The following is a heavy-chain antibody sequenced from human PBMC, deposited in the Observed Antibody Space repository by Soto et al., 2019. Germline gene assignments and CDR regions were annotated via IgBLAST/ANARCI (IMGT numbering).Heavy chain of an antibody. V-gene: IGHV1-8*02. CDR3: ASGVRQWLVYCCYAMDV. CDR1: GYTFTNYY. CDR2: MNPKSGST. Sequence: GASVKVYCKASGYTFTNYYIQWVRQAPGQGLEYMGWMNPKSGSTGYAQKFQGRVTMTRNTSISTAYMELSSLRSEDTAVYYCASGVRQWLVYCCYAMDVWGQGTRVTFS. D-gene: IGHD6-19*01. J-gene: IGHJ6*02.